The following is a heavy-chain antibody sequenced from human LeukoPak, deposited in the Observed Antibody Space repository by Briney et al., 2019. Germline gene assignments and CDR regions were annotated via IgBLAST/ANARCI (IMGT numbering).Heavy chain of an antibody. CDR2: FDPEDGET. CDR1: GYTLTELS. V-gene: IGHV1-24*01. D-gene: IGHD1-26*01. Sequence: GASVKVSCKVSGYTLTELSMHWVRQAPGKGLEWMGGFDPEDGETIYAQKFQGRVTMTEDTSTDTAYMELSSLRSEDTAVYYCATFSSGSPRDRFDYWGQGTLVTVSS. CDR3: ATFSSGSPRDRFDY. J-gene: IGHJ4*02.